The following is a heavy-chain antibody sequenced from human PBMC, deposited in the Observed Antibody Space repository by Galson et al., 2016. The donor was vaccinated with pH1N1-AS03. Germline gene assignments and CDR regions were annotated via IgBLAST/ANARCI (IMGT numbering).Heavy chain of an antibody. J-gene: IGHJ5*02. CDR1: GFTLSHYG. D-gene: IGHD1-26*01. CDR2: VSYDGSNK. Sequence: SLRLSCAASGFTLSHYGMHWVRPAPGKGLECVAVVSYDGSNKYYGDSVKGRFTISRDKSKNTRFLQVNGLRPEDTGVYYCARESRGVGAIEVGFDPWGQGTLVTVSS. V-gene: IGHV3-30*01. CDR3: ARESRGVGAIEVGFDP.